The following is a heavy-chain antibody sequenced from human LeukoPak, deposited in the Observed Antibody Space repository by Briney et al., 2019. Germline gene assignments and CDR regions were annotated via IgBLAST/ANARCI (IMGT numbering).Heavy chain of an antibody. Sequence: SQTLSLTCAISGDSVSSNSAAWNWIRQSPSRGLEWLGRTYYRSKWYNDYAVSVKSRITINPDTSKNQFSLWLSSVTAADTAMYYCARHSMYSKSSGYNLWGQGTLVTVSS. J-gene: IGHJ1*01. D-gene: IGHD6-19*01. CDR1: GDSVSSNSAA. CDR2: TYYRSKWYN. CDR3: ARHSMYSKSSGYNL. V-gene: IGHV6-1*01.